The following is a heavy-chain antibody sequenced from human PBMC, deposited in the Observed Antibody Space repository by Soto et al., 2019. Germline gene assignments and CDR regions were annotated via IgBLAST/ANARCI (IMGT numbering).Heavy chain of an antibody. D-gene: IGHD3-10*01. Sequence: GSLRVSCSASGFTLSSYAMSWVRQAAGKGLEWVTSINSGGHITYNSDSLKGRFTIPRDNSNNALFLQMHNLRIADTALYYFARGDRCGSGSPASYYYGGWDVWGQRATVTVSS. J-gene: IGHJ6*02. CDR1: GFTLSSYA. V-gene: IGHV3-23*01. CDR3: ARGDRCGSGSPASYYYGGWDV. CDR2: INSGGHIT.